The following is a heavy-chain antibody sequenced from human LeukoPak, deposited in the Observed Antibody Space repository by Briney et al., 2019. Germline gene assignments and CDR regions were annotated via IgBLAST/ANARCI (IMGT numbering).Heavy chain of an antibody. V-gene: IGHV3-30*02. D-gene: IGHD2-2*01. J-gene: IGHJ5*02. CDR1: GFTFSSYG. CDR2: IRYDGSNK. Sequence: GGSLRLSCAASGFTFSSYGMHWARQAPGKGLEWVAFIRYDGSNKYYADSVKGRFTISRDNSKNTLYLQMNSLRAEDTAVYYCAKGPRYCSSTSCFKWFDPWGQGTLVTVSS. CDR3: AKGPRYCSSTSCFKWFDP.